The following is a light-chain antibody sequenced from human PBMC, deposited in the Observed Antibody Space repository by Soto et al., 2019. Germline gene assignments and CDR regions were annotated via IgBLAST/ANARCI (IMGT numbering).Light chain of an antibody. CDR1: QGISNY. Sequence: DVQMYLSLSALSASLGDRVTITCRASQGISNYLAWYQQKPGKVPKLLIYAASTLQSGVPSRFSGSGSGTDFTLTISSLQPEDVATYYCQKYNSAPLTFGGGAKADIK. CDR2: AAS. V-gene: IGKV1-27*01. CDR3: QKYNSAPLT. J-gene: IGKJ4*01.